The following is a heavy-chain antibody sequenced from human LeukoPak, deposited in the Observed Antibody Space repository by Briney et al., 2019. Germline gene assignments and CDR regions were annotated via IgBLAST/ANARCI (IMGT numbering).Heavy chain of an antibody. CDR2: ISSSGGST. CDR1: GFTFSSYS. V-gene: IGHV3-23*01. Sequence: GGSLRLSCAASGFTFSSYSMSWVRQAPGNGLEWVSAISSSGGSTYYADSVTGRFTLSRDNSKHTQHLQIHSPRPEDTALHYCAKDYSDFRYFDRSFDYWGQGTLVTVSS. J-gene: IGHJ4*02. CDR3: AKDYSDFRYFDRSFDY. D-gene: IGHD3-9*01.